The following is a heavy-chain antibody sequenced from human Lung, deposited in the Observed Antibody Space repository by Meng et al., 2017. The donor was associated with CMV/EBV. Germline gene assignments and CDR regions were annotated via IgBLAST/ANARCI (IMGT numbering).Heavy chain of an antibody. V-gene: IGHV5-51*01. Sequence: SCXASGYSFNSYWIVWVRQMPGKGLEWMGIIYPGDSETKYRPSFQGQVTMSVDKSITTGYLQWKSLKASDTAMYYFAKQMGYLCHCGDVTSPAESWXQGSLVTVSS. CDR2: IYPGDSET. D-gene: IGHD2-21*01. CDR3: AKQMGYLCHCGDVTSPAES. CDR1: GYSFNSYW. J-gene: IGHJ5*02.